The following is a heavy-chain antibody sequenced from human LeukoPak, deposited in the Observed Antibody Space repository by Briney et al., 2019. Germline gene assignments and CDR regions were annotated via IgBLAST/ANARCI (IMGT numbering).Heavy chain of an antibody. Sequence: GGSLRLSCAASGLTFSIHWMSWIRQAPGKGLEWVSYISSSGSTIYYADSVKGRFTISRDNAKNSLYLQMNSLRAEDTAVYYCARGAAYSSSWHGSFDYWGQGTLVTVSS. D-gene: IGHD6-13*01. CDR1: GLTFSIHW. J-gene: IGHJ4*02. CDR2: ISSSGSTI. CDR3: ARGAAYSSSWHGSFDY. V-gene: IGHV3-11*04.